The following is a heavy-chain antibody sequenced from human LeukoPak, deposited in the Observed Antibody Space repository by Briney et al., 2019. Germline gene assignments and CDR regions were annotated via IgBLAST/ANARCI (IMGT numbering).Heavy chain of an antibody. CDR2: IIPIFGTA. Sequence: SVKVSCKASGGTFSSYAISWVRQAPGQGLEWMGRIIPIFGTANYAQKFQGRVTITTDESTSTAYMELSSLRSEDTAVYFCASIAAAGFWFDPWGQGTLVTVSS. J-gene: IGHJ5*02. CDR3: ASIAAAGFWFDP. D-gene: IGHD6-13*01. CDR1: GGTFSSYA. V-gene: IGHV1-69*05.